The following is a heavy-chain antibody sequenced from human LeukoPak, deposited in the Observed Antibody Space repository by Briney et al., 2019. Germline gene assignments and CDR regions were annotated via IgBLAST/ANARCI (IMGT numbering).Heavy chain of an antibody. Sequence: ASVKVSCKVSGYTLTELSIHWVRQAPGKGLEWMGSLDPEDCETVYAQILQGRVTMTEDTSTDTVYMQLSSLRSDDTAVYFCATGVISPPGLPYYYYPMDVWGQGTTVTVSS. CDR3: ATGVISPPGLPYYYYPMDV. CDR1: GYTLTELS. D-gene: IGHD3-16*02. V-gene: IGHV1-24*01. J-gene: IGHJ6*02. CDR2: LDPEDCET.